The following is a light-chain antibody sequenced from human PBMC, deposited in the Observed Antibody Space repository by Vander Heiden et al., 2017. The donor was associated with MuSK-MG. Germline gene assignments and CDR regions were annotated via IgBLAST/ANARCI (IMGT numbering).Light chain of an antibody. CDR2: AAS. CDR1: QSISIF. V-gene: IGKV1-39*01. CDR3: QQSVDTPRT. J-gene: IGKJ1*01. Sequence: DIQMTQSPSSLSASVGDRVILTCRASQSISIFLNWYQQKPGKAPKLLIYAASSLQTGVSSRFNGRGGGTDFTLTISRLQTEDFATYFCQQSVDTPRTFGQGTKVEFK.